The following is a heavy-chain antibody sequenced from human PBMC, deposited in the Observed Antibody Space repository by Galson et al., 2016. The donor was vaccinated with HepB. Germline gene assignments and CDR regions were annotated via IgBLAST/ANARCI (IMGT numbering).Heavy chain of an antibody. CDR2: TYHTGST. CDR1: GASVSSNW. V-gene: IGHV4-4*02. CDR3: ARHIAVAGNRGFDY. D-gene: IGHD6-19*01. J-gene: IGHJ4*02. Sequence: ETLSLTCAVSGASVSSNWWSWVRQPPGKGLDWIGETYHTGSTNFNPSLMSRVTISLDKSKNQLSLMLTSVTAADTAVYYCARHIAVAGNRGFDYWGQGALVTVSS.